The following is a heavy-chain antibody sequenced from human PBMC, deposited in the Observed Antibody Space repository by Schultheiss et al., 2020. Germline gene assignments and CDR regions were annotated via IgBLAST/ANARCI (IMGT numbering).Heavy chain of an antibody. V-gene: IGHV3-33*08. Sequence: GGSLRLSCAASGFTFSDYYMSWIRQAPGKGLEWVAVIWYDGSNKYYADSVKGRFTISRDNSKNTLYLQMNSLRAEDTAVYYCARDLGGYYDSSGYRTDYYYYGMDVWGQGTTVTVSS. CDR3: ARDLGGYYDSSGYRTDYYYYGMDV. J-gene: IGHJ6*02. D-gene: IGHD3-22*01. CDR1: GFTFSDYY. CDR2: IWYDGSNK.